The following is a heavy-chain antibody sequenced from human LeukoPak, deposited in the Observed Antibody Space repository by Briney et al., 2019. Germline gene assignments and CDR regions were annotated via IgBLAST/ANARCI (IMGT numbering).Heavy chain of an antibody. CDR2: INPNSGGT. Sequence: ASVKVSCKASGYTFTGHYMHWVRQAPGQGLEWMGWINPNSGGTNYAQKFQGRVTMTRDTSISTAYMELSRLRSDDTAVYYCARDLTTVVVAATRGGYNYWGQGTLVTVSS. CDR3: ARDLTTVVVAATRGGYNY. J-gene: IGHJ4*02. V-gene: IGHV1-2*02. D-gene: IGHD2-15*01. CDR1: GYTFTGHY.